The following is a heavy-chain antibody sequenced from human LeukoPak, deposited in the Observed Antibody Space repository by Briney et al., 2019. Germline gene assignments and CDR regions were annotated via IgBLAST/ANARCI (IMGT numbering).Heavy chain of an antibody. D-gene: IGHD3-9*01. Sequence: GGSLRLSCAASGFTFSSYAMTWVRQAPGKGLEWVSAISGSGGSRYYADSVKGRFTISGDNSKNTLYLQRNILRAEETPIYYCPKGTTYYDILTGYGYPYSFDYWGQGTLVTVSS. CDR2: ISGSGGSR. J-gene: IGHJ4*02. V-gene: IGHV3-23*01. CDR3: PKGTTYYDILTGYGYPYSFDY. CDR1: GFTFSSYA.